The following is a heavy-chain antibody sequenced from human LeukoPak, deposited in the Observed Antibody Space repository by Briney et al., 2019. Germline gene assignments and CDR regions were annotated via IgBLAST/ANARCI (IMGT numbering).Heavy chain of an antibody. Sequence: SGTLSLTCAVSGDSISSSNWWSWVRQPPGKGLEWIGEICHSGSTNYNPSLKSRVTISVDKSKNQFSLKLSSVTAADAAMYYCARVEGDTAMPHGAFDIWGQGTMVTVSS. D-gene: IGHD5-18*01. V-gene: IGHV4-4*02. CDR2: ICHSGST. J-gene: IGHJ3*02. CDR3: ARVEGDTAMPHGAFDI. CDR1: GDSISSSNW.